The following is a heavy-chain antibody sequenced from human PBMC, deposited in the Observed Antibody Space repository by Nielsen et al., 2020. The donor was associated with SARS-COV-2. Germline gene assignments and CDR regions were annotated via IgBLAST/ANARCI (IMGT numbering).Heavy chain of an antibody. V-gene: IGHV3-33*01. CDR3: ARDDGSGCDY. Sequence: GESLKISCAASGFTFSSYGMHWVRQAPGEGLEWVAVIWYDGSNKYYADSVKGRFTISRDNSKNTLYLQMNSLRAEDTAVYYCARDDGSGCDYWGQGTLVTVSS. D-gene: IGHD6-19*01. CDR2: IWYDGSNK. CDR1: GFTFSSYG. J-gene: IGHJ4*02.